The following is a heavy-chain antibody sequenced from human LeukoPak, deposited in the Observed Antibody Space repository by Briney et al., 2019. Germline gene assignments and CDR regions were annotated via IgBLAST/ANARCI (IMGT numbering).Heavy chain of an antibody. CDR1: GFTFSSYS. Sequence: GDSLRLSCAASGFTFSSYSMNWVRQAPGKGLEWVSSISRSGSYIYYADSVKGRFTISRDNAKNSLYLQMNSLRAEDTAVYYCAREPNYSSSWYFSFGRNYFDYWGQGTLVTVSS. V-gene: IGHV3-21*01. CDR3: AREPNYSSSWYFSFGRNYFDY. D-gene: IGHD6-13*01. CDR2: ISRSGSYI. J-gene: IGHJ4*02.